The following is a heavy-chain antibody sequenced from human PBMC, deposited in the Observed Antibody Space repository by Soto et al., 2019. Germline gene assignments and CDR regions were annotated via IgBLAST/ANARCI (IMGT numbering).Heavy chain of an antibody. CDR3: ARGGYSGYAR. D-gene: IGHD5-12*01. J-gene: IGHJ4*02. CDR1: GGSFSGYY. CDR2: INHSGST. V-gene: IGHV4-34*01. Sequence: QVQLQQWGAGLLKPSETLSLTCTVYGGSFSGYYWSWIRQPPGKGLEWIGEINHSGSTNYNPSLKSRVTIAVDTSKNQVSLKLSSVTAADTAVYYCARGGYSGYARWGQGTLVTVSS.